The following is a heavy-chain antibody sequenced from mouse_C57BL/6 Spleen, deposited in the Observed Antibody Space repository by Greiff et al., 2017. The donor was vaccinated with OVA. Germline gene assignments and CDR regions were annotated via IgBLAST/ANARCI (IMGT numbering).Heavy chain of an antibody. Sequence: QVQLQQPGTELVKPGASVKLSCKASGYTFTSYWMHWVKQRPGQGLEWIGNINPSNGGTNYNEKFKSKATLTVAKSSSTAYMQLSSLTSEDSAVYYCAITTVVATDWYFDVWGTGTTVTVSS. CDR3: AITTVVATDWYFDV. J-gene: IGHJ1*03. V-gene: IGHV1-53*01. CDR1: GYTFTSYW. D-gene: IGHD1-1*01. CDR2: INPSNGGT.